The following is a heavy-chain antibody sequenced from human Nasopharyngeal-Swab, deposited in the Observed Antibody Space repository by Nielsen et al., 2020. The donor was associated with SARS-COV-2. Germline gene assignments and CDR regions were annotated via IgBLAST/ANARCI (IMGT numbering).Heavy chain of an antibody. D-gene: IGHD2-15*01. CDR2: IRFNSRDI. Sequence: GESLKISCSASGFTFNIYSMNWFRQAPGKGLEWVSFIRFNSRDIYYADSVEGRFTISRDNAENSLYLQMNSLRAEDTAVYFCARTAHTFGHGDMWGQGTLVTVSS. CDR3: ARTAHTFGHGDM. J-gene: IGHJ4*02. V-gene: IGHV3-21*01. CDR1: GFTFNIYS.